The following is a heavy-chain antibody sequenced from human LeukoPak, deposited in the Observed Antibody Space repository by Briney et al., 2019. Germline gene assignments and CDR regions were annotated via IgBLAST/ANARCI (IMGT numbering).Heavy chain of an antibody. D-gene: IGHD2-21*01. V-gene: IGHV1-69*13. CDR2: IIPIFGIA. Sequence: GASVKVSCKASGGTFSSYAISWVRQAPGQGLEWMGGIIPIFGIANYAQKFQGRVTITADESTSTAYMELSSLRSEDTAVYYCARDAAYGRGGYWGQGTLVTVSS. CDR1: GGTFSSYA. J-gene: IGHJ4*02. CDR3: ARDAAYGRGGY.